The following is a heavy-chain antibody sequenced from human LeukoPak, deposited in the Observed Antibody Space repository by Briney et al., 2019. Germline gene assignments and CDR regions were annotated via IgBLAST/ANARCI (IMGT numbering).Heavy chain of an antibody. J-gene: IGHJ4*02. CDR3: ARVDSSDAGNFDY. CDR2: IYYSGST. CDR1: GGSISSSTYY. Sequence: PSETLSLTCTVSGGSISSSTYYWGWIRRPPGKGLEWIAWIYYSGSTNYNPSLKSRVTISVDTSKNQFSLKLTSVTAADTAVYYCARVDSSDAGNFDYWGQGTLVTVSS. V-gene: IGHV4-39*07. D-gene: IGHD2-15*01.